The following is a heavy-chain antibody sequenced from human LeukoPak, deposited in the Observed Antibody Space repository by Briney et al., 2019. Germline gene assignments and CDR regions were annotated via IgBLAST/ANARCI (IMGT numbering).Heavy chain of an antibody. CDR2: IYSGGST. CDR1: GFTVSSNY. J-gene: IGHJ4*02. V-gene: IGHV3-66*01. CDR3: TRDYYSDTTVYYYHDD. Sequence: GGSLRLSCAASGFTVSSNYMTWVRQAPGKGLEWVSVIYSGGSTYYADSVKGRVTISRDNSKNTVYLQMVSLRGEDTAVYYCTRDYYSDTTVYYYHDDWGQGTLVTVST. D-gene: IGHD3-22*01.